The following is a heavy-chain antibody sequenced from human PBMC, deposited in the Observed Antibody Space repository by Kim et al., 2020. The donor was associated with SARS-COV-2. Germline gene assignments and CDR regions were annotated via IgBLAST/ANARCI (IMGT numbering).Heavy chain of an antibody. J-gene: IGHJ4*02. Sequence: GGSLRLSCAASGFTFSSYGMHWVRQAPGKGLEWVAVISYDGSNKYYADSVKGRFTISRDNSKNTLYLQMNSLRAEDTAVYYCAKVDPGSGGYDYWGQGTLVTVSS. CDR1: GFTFSSYG. D-gene: IGHD2-15*01. V-gene: IGHV3-30*18. CDR3: AKVDPGSGGYDY. CDR2: ISYDGSNK.